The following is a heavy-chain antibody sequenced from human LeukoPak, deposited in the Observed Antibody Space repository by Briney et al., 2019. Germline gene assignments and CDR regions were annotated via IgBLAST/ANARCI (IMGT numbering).Heavy chain of an antibody. D-gene: IGHD1-26*01. CDR3: AREVRGRALDP. Sequence: GGSLRLSCAASGFTFSNYWMHWVRQAPGRGLVWVSRIYNDGSIITDADSVKGRFTISRDNTKNTSYLQMDSLRAEDTAVYYCAREVRGRALDPWGQGTLVTVSS. V-gene: IGHV3-74*01. CDR1: GFTFSNYW. CDR2: IYNDGSII. J-gene: IGHJ5*02.